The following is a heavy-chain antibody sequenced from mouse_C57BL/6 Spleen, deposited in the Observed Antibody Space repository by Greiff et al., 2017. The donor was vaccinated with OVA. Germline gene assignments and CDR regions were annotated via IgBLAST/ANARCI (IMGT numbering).Heavy chain of an antibody. CDR1: GYSFTDYN. D-gene: IGHD2-10*01. Sequence: VHVKQSGPELVKPGASVKISCKASGYSFTDYNMNWVKQSPGKSLEWIGVINPNYGTTSYNQTFKGKATLTVDQSSSTAYMQLNSVTSEDSAVYYCAREALLYFDDWGKGTTLTVSS. CDR2: INPNYGTT. J-gene: IGHJ2*01. V-gene: IGHV1-39*01. CDR3: AREALLYFDD.